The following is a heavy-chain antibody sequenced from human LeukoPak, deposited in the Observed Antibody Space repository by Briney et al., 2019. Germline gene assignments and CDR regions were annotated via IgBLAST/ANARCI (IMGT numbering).Heavy chain of an antibody. D-gene: IGHD3-22*01. V-gene: IGHV4-39*07. CDR1: GGSISSISYY. J-gene: IGHJ6*03. Sequence: SETLSLTCTVSGGSISSISYYWGWIRQPPGKGLEWIGSIYYSGSTYYNPSLKSRVTISVDTSKNQFSLKLSSVTAADTAVYYCARERSDSSAYYYGYYYYYMDVWGKGTTVTVSS. CDR2: IYYSGST. CDR3: ARERSDSSAYYYGYYYYYMDV.